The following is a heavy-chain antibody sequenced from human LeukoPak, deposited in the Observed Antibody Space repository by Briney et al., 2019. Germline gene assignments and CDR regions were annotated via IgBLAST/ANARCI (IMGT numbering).Heavy chain of an antibody. CDR3: ARGGYYYDSSGYSHLPDY. V-gene: IGHV1-69*13. D-gene: IGHD3-22*01. J-gene: IGHJ4*02. CDR2: IIPIVGTT. Sequence: GASVKVSCKASGGTFSSYAFSWVRQAPGQGLEWMGGIIPIVGTTNYAQMFLGRVTITADESTSTAYMELSSLRSEDTAVYYCARGGYYYDSSGYSHLPDYWGQGTLVTVSA. CDR1: GGTFSSYA.